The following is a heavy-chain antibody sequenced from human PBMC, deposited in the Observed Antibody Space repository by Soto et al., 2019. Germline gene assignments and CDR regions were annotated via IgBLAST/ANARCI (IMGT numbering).Heavy chain of an antibody. D-gene: IGHD2-15*01. CDR1: GFSLSTSAVG. CDR2: IYWDGDK. CDR3: AHLVVAGLTYYFDY. V-gene: IGHV2-5*02. J-gene: IGHJ4*02. Sequence: QITLKESGTTLVKPTQTLTLTCTFSGFSLSTSAVGVGWIRQPPGKALERLAFIYWDGDKRYSPSLKSSLTITKDTSKNQVVLAMTNMDSVDTATYYFAHLVVAGLTYYFDYWGQGTLVTVSS.